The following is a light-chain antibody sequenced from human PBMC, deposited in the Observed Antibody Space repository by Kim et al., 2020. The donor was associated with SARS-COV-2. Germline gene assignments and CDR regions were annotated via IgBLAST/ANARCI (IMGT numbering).Light chain of an antibody. CDR1: SGHSSNA. CDR3: QTWGTGFRV. V-gene: IGLV4-69*01. J-gene: IGLJ3*02. Sequence: QPVLTQSPSASASLGASVILTCTLSSGHSSNAIAWHQQQPEKGPRYLMKVNSDGSHSKGDGIPDRFSGSSSGAERHLIISSLQSEDEAAYYCQTWGTGFRVFGGGTRLTVL. CDR2: VNSDGSH.